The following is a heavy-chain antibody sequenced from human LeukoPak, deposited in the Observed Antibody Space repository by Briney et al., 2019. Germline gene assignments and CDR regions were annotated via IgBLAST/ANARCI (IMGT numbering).Heavy chain of an antibody. CDR1: GASVSSASY. J-gene: IGHJ5*02. Sequence: SETLSLTCTVSGASVSSASYWSWIRQPPGKGVEWIAHIYNGVSTNYNPSLKSRVTISVDTSKNQFSLRLNSVTAADTAVYYCARSRAFNSGAFDPWGQGSLVTVSS. CDR3: ARSRAFNSGAFDP. CDR2: IYNGVST. V-gene: IGHV4-61*01. D-gene: IGHD1-26*01.